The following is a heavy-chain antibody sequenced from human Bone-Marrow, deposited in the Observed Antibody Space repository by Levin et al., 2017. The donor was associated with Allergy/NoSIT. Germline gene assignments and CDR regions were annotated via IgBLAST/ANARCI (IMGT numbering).Heavy chain of an antibody. CDR3: ARDGSLGYCSGGSCYSDY. V-gene: IGHV3-21*01. CDR2: ISSGSSYI. CDR1: GFTFSTYR. Sequence: PAASVKVSCAASGFTFSTYRMNWVRQAPGKGLEWVSSISSGSSYIYYADSVKGRFTISRDNAKNSLYLQMNSLRAEDTAVYYCARDGSLGYCSGGSCYSDYWGQGTLVTVSS. D-gene: IGHD2-15*01. J-gene: IGHJ4*02.